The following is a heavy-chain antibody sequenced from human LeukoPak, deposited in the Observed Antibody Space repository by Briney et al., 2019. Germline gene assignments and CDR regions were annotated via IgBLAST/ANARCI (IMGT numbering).Heavy chain of an antibody. CDR2: ITSSSDYI. Sequence: GGSLRLSCAASGFSFTSTWMNWVRQAPGKGLEWVSSITSSSDYIYYADSVKGRFTISRDNAENSLHLQMNSLRADDTAVYYCAREFKSGYGMWAWGQGTLVTVSS. CDR3: AREFKSGYGMWA. D-gene: IGHD5-18*01. V-gene: IGHV3-21*01. J-gene: IGHJ5*02. CDR1: GFSFTSTW.